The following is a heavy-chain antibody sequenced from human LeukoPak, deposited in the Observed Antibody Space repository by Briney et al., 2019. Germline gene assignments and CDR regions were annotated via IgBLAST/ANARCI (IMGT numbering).Heavy chain of an antibody. J-gene: IGHJ5*02. CDR1: GGSISSSSYY. D-gene: IGHD3-10*01. CDR3: ARDRDRGWFDP. V-gene: IGHV4-39*07. Sequence: SETLSLTCTVSGGSISSSSYYWGWIRQPPGKGLEWIGSIYYSGSTYYNPSLKSRVTISVDTSKNQFSLKLSSVTAADTAVYYCARDRDRGWFDPWGQGTLVTVSS. CDR2: IYYSGST.